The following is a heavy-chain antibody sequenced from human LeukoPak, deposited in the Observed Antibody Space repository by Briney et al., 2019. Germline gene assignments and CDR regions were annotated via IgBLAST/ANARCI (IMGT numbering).Heavy chain of an antibody. CDR1: GFTFSSYA. Sequence: GGSLRLSCAASGFTFSSYAMHWVRQPPAKGLEWVSPISGSGGSTYYADPVKGRFTISRDNSKNTLYLQMIRLKAEDTAVYYCAKCRSEVPAAINYWGQGTLVTVPS. J-gene: IGHJ4*02. V-gene: IGHV3-23*01. CDR3: AKCRSEVPAAINY. CDR2: ISGSGGST. D-gene: IGHD2-2*01.